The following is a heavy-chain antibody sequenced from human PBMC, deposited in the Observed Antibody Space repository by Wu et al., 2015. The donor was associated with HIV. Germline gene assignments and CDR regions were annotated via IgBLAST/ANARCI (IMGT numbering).Heavy chain of an antibody. CDR1: GGTFSSYA. CDR3: ARDKVVFGTVTTYHYFDY. V-gene: IGHV1-69*12. J-gene: IGHJ4*02. CDR2: IIPIFGTA. Sequence: QVQLVQSGAEVKKPGSSVKVSCKASGGTFSSYAISWVRQAPGQGLEWMGGIIPIFGTANYAQKFQGRVTITADESTSTAYMELSSLRSEDTAVYYCARDKVVFGTVTTYHYFDYWGQGTLVTVSS. D-gene: IGHD4-17*01.